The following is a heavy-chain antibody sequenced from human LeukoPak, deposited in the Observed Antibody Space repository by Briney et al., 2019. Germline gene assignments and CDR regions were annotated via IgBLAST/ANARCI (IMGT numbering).Heavy chain of an antibody. CDR2: IYPGDSDT. J-gene: IGHJ3*02. Sequence: GESLKISCKGSGYSFTSYWIGWVRQMPGKGLEWMGIIYPGDSDTRYSPSFQGQVTISADKSISTAYLQWSSLKASGTAMYYCARRAPLGYRSGGSCHDAFDIWGQGTMVTVSS. V-gene: IGHV5-51*01. CDR3: ARRAPLGYRSGGSCHDAFDI. D-gene: IGHD2-15*01. CDR1: GYSFTSYW.